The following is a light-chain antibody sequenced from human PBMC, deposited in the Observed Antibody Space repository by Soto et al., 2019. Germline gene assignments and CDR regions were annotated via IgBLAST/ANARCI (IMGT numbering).Light chain of an antibody. J-gene: IGKJ1*01. Sequence: DIQMTQSPSTLSGSVGDRVTITCRASQTISSWLAWYQQKTGKAPKLLIYKESTLKSGVPSRLSGSGSGTEFNLTISRLQPDDFATYYCQNYNSYSEACGQGTKVDIK. CDR2: KES. CDR1: QTISSW. CDR3: QNYNSYSEA. V-gene: IGKV1-5*03.